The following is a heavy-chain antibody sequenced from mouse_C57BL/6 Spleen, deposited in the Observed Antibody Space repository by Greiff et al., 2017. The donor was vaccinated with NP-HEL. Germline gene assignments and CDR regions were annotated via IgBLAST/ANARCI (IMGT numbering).Heavy chain of an antibody. CDR2: ISYDGSN. CDR1: GYSITSGYY. J-gene: IGHJ3*01. Sequence: VQLKQSGPGLVKPSQSLSLTCSVTGYSITSGYYWNWIRQFPGNKLEWMGYISYDGSNNYNPSLKNRISITRDTSKNQFFLKLNSVTTEDTATYYCASQIYYYGSRPFAYWGQGTLVTVSA. CDR3: ASQIYYYGSRPFAY. V-gene: IGHV3-6*01. D-gene: IGHD1-1*01.